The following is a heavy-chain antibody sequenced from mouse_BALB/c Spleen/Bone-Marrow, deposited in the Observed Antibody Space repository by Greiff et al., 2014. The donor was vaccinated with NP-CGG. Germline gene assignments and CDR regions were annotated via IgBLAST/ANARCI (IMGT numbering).Heavy chain of an antibody. CDR1: GFTFSNYW. CDR3: TRDYSY. J-gene: IGHJ3*01. D-gene: IGHD1-1*01. V-gene: IGHV6-6*02. Sequence: VMLVESGGGLVQPGGSMKLSCVASGFTFSNYWMNWARQSPEKGLDWVAEIRLKSNNYATHYAESVKGRFTISRDDSKSSVYLQMNNLRAEDTGIYYCTRDYSYWGQGTLVTVSA. CDR2: IRLKSNNYAT.